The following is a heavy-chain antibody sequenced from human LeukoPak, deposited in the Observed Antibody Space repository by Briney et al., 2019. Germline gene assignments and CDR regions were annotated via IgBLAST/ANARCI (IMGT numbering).Heavy chain of an antibody. CDR3: AKDQESSGYPTNFAY. CDR1: GFTFSSYA. V-gene: IGHV3-23*01. J-gene: IGHJ4*02. CDR2: ISGSGGST. D-gene: IGHD6-19*01. Sequence: PGGSLRLSCATSGFTFSSYAMSWVRQAPGMGLEWVSGISGSGGSTYFADSVKGRFTISRDNSKSTLYLQMNSLRAEDTAVHYCAKDQESSGYPTNFAYWGQGTLVTVSS.